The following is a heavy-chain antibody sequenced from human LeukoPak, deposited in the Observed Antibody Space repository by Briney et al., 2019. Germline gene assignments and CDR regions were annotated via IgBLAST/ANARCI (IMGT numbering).Heavy chain of an antibody. CDR2: IYYSGST. D-gene: IGHD3-10*01. Sequence: SETLSLTCTVSGGSISSGGYYWSWIRQHPGKGLEWIGYIYYSGSTYYNPSLKSRVTISVDTSKNQFSLKLSSVTAADTAVYYCARDGRYYGSGIMDYWGQGTPVTVSS. V-gene: IGHV4-31*03. CDR3: ARDGRYYGSGIMDY. CDR1: GGSISSGGYY. J-gene: IGHJ4*02.